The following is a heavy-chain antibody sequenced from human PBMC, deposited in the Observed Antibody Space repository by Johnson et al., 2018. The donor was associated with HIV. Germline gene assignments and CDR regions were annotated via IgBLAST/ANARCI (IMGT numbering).Heavy chain of an antibody. CDR2: ISYDGSNK. CDR1: GFTFSSYA. D-gene: IGHD3-22*01. CDR3: AKERDSGFYYPDYGFDV. J-gene: IGHJ3*01. V-gene: IGHV3-30-3*01. Sequence: QMLLVESGGGVVQPGRSLRLSCAASGFTFSSYAMHWVRQAPGKGLERVAVISYDGSNKYYADSVKGRFTISRDNSKNTLYLQMNSLRVEDTALYYCAKERDSGFYYPDYGFDVWGQGTLVTVSS.